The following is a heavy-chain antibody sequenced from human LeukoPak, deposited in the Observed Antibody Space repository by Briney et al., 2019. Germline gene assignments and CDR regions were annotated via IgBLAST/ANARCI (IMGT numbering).Heavy chain of an antibody. J-gene: IGHJ6*02. CDR3: ARDRGQWLVSNYYYYGVDV. CDR1: GFTFSSYW. CDR2: IKQDGSVK. Sequence: GGSLRLSCAASGFTFSSYWMSWVRQAPGKGLEWVANIKQDGSVKYYVDSVKGRFTISRDNAKNSLYLQMNSLRAEDTAVYYCARDRGQWLVSNYYYYGVDVWGQGTTVTVSS. V-gene: IGHV3-7*01. D-gene: IGHD6-19*01.